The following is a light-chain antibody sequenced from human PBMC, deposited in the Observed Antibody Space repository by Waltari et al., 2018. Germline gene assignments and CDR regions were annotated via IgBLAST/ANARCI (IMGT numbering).Light chain of an antibody. CDR2: CAS. CDR1: QSVLYSSNNKNY. V-gene: IGKV4-1*01. Sequence: DIVMTQSPDSLAVSLGERATINCKSSQSVLYSSNNKNYLAWYQQKPGQPPKLLIYCASTRESGVPDRFSGSGSGTDFTLTISSLQAEDVVVYYCQQYYSTPHTFGQGTKLEIK. J-gene: IGKJ2*01. CDR3: QQYYSTPHT.